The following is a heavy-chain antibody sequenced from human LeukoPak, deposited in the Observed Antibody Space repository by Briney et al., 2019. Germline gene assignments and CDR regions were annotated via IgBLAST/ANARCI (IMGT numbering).Heavy chain of an antibody. CDR1: GFTFTDEY. Sequence: ASAKVSCKSSGFTFTDEYIHWVRQAPGQGLEWMGWISGDNGNTHYAQNFQGRVTMTTDTSTNMAYMELRSLRFDDTAVYYCARDPALVTQFDYWGQGTLVTVSS. D-gene: IGHD2-21*02. V-gene: IGHV1-18*01. J-gene: IGHJ4*02. CDR3: ARDPALVTQFDY. CDR2: ISGDNGNT.